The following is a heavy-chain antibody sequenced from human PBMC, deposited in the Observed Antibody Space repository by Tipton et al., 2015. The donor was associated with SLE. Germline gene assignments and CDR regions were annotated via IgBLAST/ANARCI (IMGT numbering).Heavy chain of an antibody. D-gene: IGHD2-2*01. J-gene: IGHJ6*02. CDR1: GGSISNYY. CDR3: ARDEIVVIPAASYQYHYGMDV. CDR2: INHSGSS. Sequence: TLSLTCTVSGGSISNYYWSWVRQPPGKGLEWIGEINHSGSSNYNPSLKSRVTISLDTSKNQFSLKLSSVTAADTAVYYCARDEIVVIPAASYQYHYGMDVWGQGTTVTVSS. V-gene: IGHV4-59*01.